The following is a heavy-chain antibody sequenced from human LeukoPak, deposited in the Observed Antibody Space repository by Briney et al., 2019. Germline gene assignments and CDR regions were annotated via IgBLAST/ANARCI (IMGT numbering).Heavy chain of an antibody. CDR1: GYTFTSYG. Sequence: ASVKVSCKASGYTFTSYGISWVRQAPGQGLEWMGCIDPDTGGTKFAQKFQGGVTVTRDTSVSTAYMELSSLRSDDTAVYYCAREYYDSSGLKYAFDIWGQGTMVTVSS. V-gene: IGHV1-2*02. D-gene: IGHD3-22*01. CDR2: IDPDTGGT. J-gene: IGHJ3*02. CDR3: AREYYDSSGLKYAFDI.